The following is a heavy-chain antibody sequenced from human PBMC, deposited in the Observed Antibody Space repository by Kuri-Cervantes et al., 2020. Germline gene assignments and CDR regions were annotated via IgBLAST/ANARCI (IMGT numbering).Heavy chain of an antibody. CDR3: ARDNGNWYFDL. D-gene: IGHD3-16*02. J-gene: IGHJ2*01. CDR2: IYTSGST. CDR1: GGSISSYY. V-gene: IGHV4-4*07. Sequence: GSLRLSCTVSGGSISSYYWSWIRQPAGKGLEWIGRIYTSGSTNYNPSLKSRVTMSVDTSKNQFSLKLSSVTAADTAVYYCARDNGNWYFDLWGQGTLVTVSS.